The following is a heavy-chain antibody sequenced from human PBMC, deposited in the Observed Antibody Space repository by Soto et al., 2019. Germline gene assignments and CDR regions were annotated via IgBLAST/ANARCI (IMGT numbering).Heavy chain of an antibody. Sequence: ASVKVSCKASGYTFTSYYMHWVRQAPGQGLEWMGIINPSGGSTSYAQKFQGRVTMTRDTSTSTVYMELSSLRSEDTAVYYCARDRGRLSSGYRYYYYYGMDVWGQGTTLTVYS. CDR3: ARDRGRLSSGYRYYYYYGMDV. V-gene: IGHV1-46*01. CDR2: INPSGGST. D-gene: IGHD3-22*01. CDR1: GYTFTSYY. J-gene: IGHJ6*02.